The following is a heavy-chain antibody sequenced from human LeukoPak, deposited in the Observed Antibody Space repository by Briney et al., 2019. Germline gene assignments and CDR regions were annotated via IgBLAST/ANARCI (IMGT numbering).Heavy chain of an antibody. CDR1: GGSISSGGYS. CDR2: IYHSGST. Sequence: SETLSLTCAVSGGSISSGGYSWSWIRQPPGKGLEWIGYIYHSGSTYYNPSLKSRVTISVDRSKNQFSLKLSPVTAADTAVYYCARSVLRFLEWLSDWGQGTLVTVSS. CDR3: ARSVLRFLEWLSD. D-gene: IGHD3-3*01. J-gene: IGHJ4*02. V-gene: IGHV4-30-2*01.